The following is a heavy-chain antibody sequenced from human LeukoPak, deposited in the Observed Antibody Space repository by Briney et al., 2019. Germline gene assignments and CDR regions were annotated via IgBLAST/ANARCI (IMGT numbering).Heavy chain of an antibody. Sequence: PGGSLRLSCAASGFTFSSYAMSWVRQAPGKGLEWVSAISGSGGSTYYADSVKGRFTISRDNSKNTLYLQMNSLRAEDTAVYYCANGRSTFTVTTPFDYWGQGTLVTVSS. V-gene: IGHV3-23*01. D-gene: IGHD4-17*01. J-gene: IGHJ4*02. CDR1: GFTFSSYA. CDR2: ISGSGGST. CDR3: ANGRSTFTVTTPFDY.